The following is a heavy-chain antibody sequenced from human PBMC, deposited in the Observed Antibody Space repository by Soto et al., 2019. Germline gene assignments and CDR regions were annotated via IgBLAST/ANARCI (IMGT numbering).Heavy chain of an antibody. CDR3: ARLWRGRGGWSTFDY. CDR1: GGSISSGGYY. Sequence: QVQLQESGPGLVKPSQTLSLTCTVSGGSISSGGYYWSWIRQHPGEGLEWVGYTYNSGNTYYNPSLKSRLSISVDTAKNQFSLKVISVTAADTAVYYCARLWRGRGGWSTFDYWGQGTLVTVSS. CDR2: TYNSGNT. V-gene: IGHV4-31*03. J-gene: IGHJ4*02. D-gene: IGHD6-19*01.